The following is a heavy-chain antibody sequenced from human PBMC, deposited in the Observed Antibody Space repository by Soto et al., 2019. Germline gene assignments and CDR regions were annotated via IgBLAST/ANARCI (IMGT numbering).Heavy chain of an antibody. CDR2: IYASGNT. J-gene: IGHJ3*01. Sequence: QVQLQESGPGLVKPSETLSLTCTVSGGSISGYYWSWIRQPAGKRLAWIGRIYASGNTNKNPSLKSRVTMSVDTSKNQFSLRLNSVTAADTAVYYCARVGRTRATVTTDAFDVWGQGTKVTVSS. CDR1: GGSISGYY. D-gene: IGHD4-17*01. CDR3: ARVGRTRATVTTDAFDV. V-gene: IGHV4-4*07.